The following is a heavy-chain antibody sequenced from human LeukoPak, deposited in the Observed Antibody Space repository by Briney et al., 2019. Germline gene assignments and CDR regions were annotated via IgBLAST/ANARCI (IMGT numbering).Heavy chain of an antibody. D-gene: IGHD3-10*01. V-gene: IGHV3-33*06. CDR1: GFTFSSYG. CDR2: IWYDGSNK. CDR3: AKDRRLLWFHERPLDP. Sequence: SGGSLRLSCAASGFTFSSYGMHWVRQGPGEGLEWVAVIWYDGSNKYYADSVKGRFTISRDNSKNTLYLQMNSLRAEDTAVYYCAKDRRLLWFHERPLDPCGQGTLVTVSS. J-gene: IGHJ5*02.